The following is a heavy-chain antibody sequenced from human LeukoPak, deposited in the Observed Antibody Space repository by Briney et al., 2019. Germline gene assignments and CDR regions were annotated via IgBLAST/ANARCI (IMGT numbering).Heavy chain of an antibody. CDR2: VYYSGST. D-gene: IGHD1-26*01. V-gene: IGHV4-39*01. J-gene: IGHJ6*03. CDR1: GDSISSSSYY. CDR3: AKTARATSYMDV. Sequence: SETLSLTCTVSGDSISSSSYYWGWIRQPPGKGLEWFGNVYYSGSTYYNPSLKSRATISVDTSKNQFSLMLSSVTAADTAVYYCAKTARATSYMDVWGKGTTVSVS.